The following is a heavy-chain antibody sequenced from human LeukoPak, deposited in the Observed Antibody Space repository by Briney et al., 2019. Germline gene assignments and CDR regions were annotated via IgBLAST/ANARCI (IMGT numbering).Heavy chain of an antibody. D-gene: IGHD2-21*02. CDR2: IWHDGRNK. CDR1: GFTFSSYG. Sequence: GGSLRLSCAASGFTFSSYGIHWVRQAPGKGLEWVAVIWHDGRNKYYADSVKGRFTISRDNSKNTVLLQMNSLRAEDTAIYYCARDWGSDEAIDYWGQGTLVTVSS. V-gene: IGHV3-33*01. CDR3: ARDWGSDEAIDY. J-gene: IGHJ4*02.